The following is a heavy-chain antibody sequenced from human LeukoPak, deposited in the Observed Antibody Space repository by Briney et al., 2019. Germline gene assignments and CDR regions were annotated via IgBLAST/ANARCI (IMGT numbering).Heavy chain of an antibody. D-gene: IGHD2-15*01. V-gene: IGHV4-34*01. CDR1: GGSFSGYY. J-gene: IGHJ6*03. Sequence: SETLSLTCAVYGGSFSGYYWSWIRQPPGKGLEWIGEINHSGSTNYNPSLKSRVTISVDTSKNQFSLKLSSVTAADTAVYYCAGGSVRCSGGSCYSYYYYMDVWGKGTTVTVSS. CDR3: AGGSVRCSGGSCYSYYYYMDV. CDR2: INHSGST.